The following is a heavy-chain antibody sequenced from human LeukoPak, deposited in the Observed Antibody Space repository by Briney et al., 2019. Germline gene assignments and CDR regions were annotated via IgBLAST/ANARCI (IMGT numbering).Heavy chain of an antibody. D-gene: IGHD4-23*01. CDR2: INHSGST. CDR1: GGSFRGYY. Sequence: PSETLSLTCAVYGGSFRGYYWSWIRQPPGKGLEWIGEINHSGSTNYNPSLKSRVTISIDTSENQFSLKLASVTAADTAVYYCARQIGAGRWSFDYWGQGTLVTVSS. J-gene: IGHJ4*02. V-gene: IGHV4-34*01. CDR3: ARQIGAGRWSFDY.